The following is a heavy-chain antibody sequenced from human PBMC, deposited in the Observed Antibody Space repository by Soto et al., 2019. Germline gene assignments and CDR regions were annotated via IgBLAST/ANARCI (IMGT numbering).Heavy chain of an antibody. Sequence: EVQLLESGGGLVQPGGSLRLSCAASGFTLSSYAMTWVRQAPGKGLEWVSGISGSGGSTYYADSVKGRFTISRDNSKNTLYLQINGLRSEDTAVYYCAKGHFDYWGQGTLVTVSS. V-gene: IGHV3-23*01. J-gene: IGHJ4*02. CDR3: AKGHFDY. CDR2: ISGSGGST. CDR1: GFTLSSYA.